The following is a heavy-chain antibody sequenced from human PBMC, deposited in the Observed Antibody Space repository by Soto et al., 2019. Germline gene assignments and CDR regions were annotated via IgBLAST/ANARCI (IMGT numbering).Heavy chain of an antibody. V-gene: IGHV3-30*18. CDR3: AKDGYSSGWDDYYYYGMDV. CDR1: GLTCSSYV. J-gene: IGHJ6*02. D-gene: IGHD6-19*01. Sequence: GGSLRLSCAASGLTCSSYVRHWVRQSPGKGLEWVAVISYDGSNKYYADSVKGRFTISRDNSKNTLYLQMNSLRAEDTAVYYCAKDGYSSGWDDYYYYGMDVWGQGTTVTVSS. CDR2: ISYDGSNK.